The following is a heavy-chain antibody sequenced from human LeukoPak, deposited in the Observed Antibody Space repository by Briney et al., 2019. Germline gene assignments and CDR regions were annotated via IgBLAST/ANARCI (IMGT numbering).Heavy chain of an antibody. Sequence: GGSLRLSCETAGFTFSSYVMHWVRRTPGRGLVWVSRISHDGIISYADSVKGRFTISRDNAKNTLILQMNSLRVEDTAVYYCARDWVYKIDYWGRGTLVTVSS. J-gene: IGHJ4*02. CDR1: GFTFSSYV. CDR3: ARDWVYKIDY. V-gene: IGHV3-74*01. CDR2: ISHDGII. D-gene: IGHD5-24*01.